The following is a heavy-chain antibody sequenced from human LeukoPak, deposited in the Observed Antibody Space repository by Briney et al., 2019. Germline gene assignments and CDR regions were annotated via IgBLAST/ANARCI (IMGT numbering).Heavy chain of an antibody. V-gene: IGHV3-53*01. CDR1: GFTVSSNY. J-gene: IGHJ5*02. CDR2: IYTGGST. D-gene: IGHD3-22*01. CDR3: ARGGTTMLVPIS. Sequence: GGSLRLSCAASGFTVSSNYMSWVRQAPGKGLEWVSVIYTGGSTYYADSVKGRFTIFRDNSKNTLYLQMNSLRAEDTAVYYCARGGTTMLVPISWGQGTLVTVSS.